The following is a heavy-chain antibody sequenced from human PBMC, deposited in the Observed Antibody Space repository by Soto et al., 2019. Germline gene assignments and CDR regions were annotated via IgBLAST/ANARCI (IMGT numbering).Heavy chain of an antibody. CDR2: ISGSGGNT. J-gene: IGHJ4*02. CDR1: GFSFDTYA. D-gene: IGHD5-12*01. CDR3: AKLGMTTITRAY. Sequence: EAQLLESGGGLVQPGGSLRVSCAASGFSFDTYAMSWVRQAPGKGLEWVSTISGSGGNTYYADSVKGRFTISRDNSKNILYLQMTSLRAEDTSLYYCAKLGMTTITRAYWGQGTQVTVSS. V-gene: IGHV3-23*01.